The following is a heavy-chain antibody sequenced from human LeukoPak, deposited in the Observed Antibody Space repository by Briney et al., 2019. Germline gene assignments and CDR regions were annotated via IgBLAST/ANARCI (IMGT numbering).Heavy chain of an antibody. CDR3: ARRQLTSRPVDY. CDR2: ISGSSGTI. Sequence: PGGSLRLSCAASGFTFSGYYMSWIRQAPGKGLEWISYISGSSGTIYYGDSVKGRFTISRDNAKNSLYLQMNSLRAEDTAVYYCARRQLTSRPVDYWGQGTLVTVSP. D-gene: IGHD1-1*01. V-gene: IGHV3-11*01. CDR1: GFTFSGYY. J-gene: IGHJ4*02.